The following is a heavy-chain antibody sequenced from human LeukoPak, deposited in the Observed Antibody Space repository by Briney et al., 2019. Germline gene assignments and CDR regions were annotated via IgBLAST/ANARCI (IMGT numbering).Heavy chain of an antibody. CDR2: IRYDGSNK. J-gene: IGHJ4*02. V-gene: IGHV3-30*02. Sequence: GGSPRLSCAASGFTFSSYGMHWVRQAPGKGLEWVAFIRYDGSNKYYADSVKGRFTISRDNSKNTLYLQMNSLRAEDTAVYYCAKGQTKCMVRGVIITPLFGYWGQGTLVTVSS. CDR1: GFTFSSYG. D-gene: IGHD3-10*01. CDR3: AKGQTKCMVRGVIITPLFGY.